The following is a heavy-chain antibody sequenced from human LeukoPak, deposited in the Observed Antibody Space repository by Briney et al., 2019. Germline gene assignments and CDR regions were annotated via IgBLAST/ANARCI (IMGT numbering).Heavy chain of an antibody. Sequence: SGGSLRLSCAASGFTVSSNYMSWVRQAPGKGLEWVSVIYSGGSTYYADSVKGRFTISRDKSKNTLYLQMNSLRAEDTAVYYCAGAKWIQLWSPFDYWGQGTLVTVSS. CDR2: IYSGGST. CDR1: GFTVSSNY. J-gene: IGHJ4*02. V-gene: IGHV3-53*01. CDR3: AGAKWIQLWSPFDY. D-gene: IGHD5-18*01.